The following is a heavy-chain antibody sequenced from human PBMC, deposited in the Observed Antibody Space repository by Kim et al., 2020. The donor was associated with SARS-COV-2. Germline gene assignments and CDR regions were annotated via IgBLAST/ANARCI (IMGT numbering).Heavy chain of an antibody. CDR2: IHHNGIT. CDR1: RGFISEYY. Sequence: SETLSLTCTVSRGFISEYYWSWIRQAPGKGLEWIGYIHHNGITNYNPSFKSRVSISINLSKNQFSFNRNSVTTADTAVYYCANKGADRSGFIESWGQGTLVAASA. CDR3: ANKGADRSGFIES. V-gene: IGHV4-59*01. J-gene: IGHJ4*02. D-gene: IGHD3-22*01.